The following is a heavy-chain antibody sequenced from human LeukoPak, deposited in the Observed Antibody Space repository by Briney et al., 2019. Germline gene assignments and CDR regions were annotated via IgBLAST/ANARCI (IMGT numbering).Heavy chain of an antibody. CDR1: GVTFSSYA. CDR3: ARDVGPY. V-gene: IGHV3-64*01. Sequence: PGGSLRLSCAASGVTFSSYAMHWVRQGPGGGLEYVSAISTTGGRTYYVNSVRGRFTISRDNSKNTLYLQMGSLRAEDTAVYYCARDVGPYWGQGTLVSVSS. J-gene: IGHJ4*02. D-gene: IGHD2-15*01. CDR2: ISTTGGRT.